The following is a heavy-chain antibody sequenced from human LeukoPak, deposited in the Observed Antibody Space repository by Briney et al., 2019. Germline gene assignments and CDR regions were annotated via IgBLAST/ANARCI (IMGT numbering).Heavy chain of an antibody. D-gene: IGHD3-22*01. J-gene: IGHJ5*02. CDR2: IYYSGST. CDR1: GDSISSYY. CDR3: ARLYYDSSRYPNWFDP. Sequence: PSETLSLTCTVSGDSISSYYWSWIRQPPGKGLEWIGYIYYSGSTYYNPSLKSRVTISVDTSKNQFSLKLSSVTAADTAVYYCARLYYDSSRYPNWFDPWGQGTLVTVSS. V-gene: IGHV4-59*08.